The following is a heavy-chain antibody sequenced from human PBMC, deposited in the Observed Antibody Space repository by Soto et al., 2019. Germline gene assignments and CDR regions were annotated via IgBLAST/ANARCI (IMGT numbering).Heavy chain of an antibody. J-gene: IGHJ4*02. Sequence: EVQLAESGGGMVQPGGSLRVSCVASGFTFSSYDMHWVRQAPGKGLEYVSSISSNGGTTYYGNSVKGRFTISRDNSKNTLYLQMGSLRAEDMAVYYCVRRVAGSYDYWGQGTLVSVSS. D-gene: IGHD1-26*01. CDR1: GFTFSSYD. V-gene: IGHV3-64*01. CDR2: ISSNGGTT. CDR3: VRRVAGSYDY.